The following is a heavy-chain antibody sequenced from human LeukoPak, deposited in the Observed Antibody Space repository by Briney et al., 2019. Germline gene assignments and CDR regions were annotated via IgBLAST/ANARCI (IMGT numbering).Heavy chain of an antibody. CDR3: XXXXXSYDSSGAFDI. V-gene: IGHV4-4*07. J-gene: IGHJ3*02. CDR1: GGSISSYY. CDR2: IYTSGST. Sequence: SETLSLTCTVSGGSISSYYWSWIRQPAGKGLEWIGRIYTSGSTNYNPSLKSRVTISVDTSKNQFSLKLSSVTAADTAVYFCXXXXXSYDSSGAFDIWGQGTMVTVSS. D-gene: IGHD3-22*01.